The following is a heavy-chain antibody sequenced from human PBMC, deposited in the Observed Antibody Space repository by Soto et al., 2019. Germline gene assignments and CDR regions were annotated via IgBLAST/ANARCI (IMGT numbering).Heavy chain of an antibody. Sequence: TSETLCLTCTVSGGSISSYYWSWIRQPPGKGLEWIGYIYYSGSTNYNPSLKSRVTISVDTSKNQFSLKLSSVTAADTAVYYCARDLYYDSSGYYYGWFDPWGQGTLVTVSS. V-gene: IGHV4-59*01. D-gene: IGHD3-22*01. J-gene: IGHJ5*02. CDR1: GGSISSYY. CDR3: ARDLYYDSSGYYYGWFDP. CDR2: IYYSGST.